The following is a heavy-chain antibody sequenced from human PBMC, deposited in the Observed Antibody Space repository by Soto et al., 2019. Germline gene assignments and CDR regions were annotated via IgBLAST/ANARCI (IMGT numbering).Heavy chain of an antibody. D-gene: IGHD6-6*01. CDR1: NGSISSSGYY. J-gene: IGHJ5*02. CDR3: AGGSSKSWFDP. CDR2: IYYSGST. V-gene: IGHV4-31*03. Sequence: PSETLSLTCNVSNGSISSSGYYWSWIRQHPGQGLEWIGYIYYSGSTYYNPSLKSRVTISVDTSKNQCSLKLGSVTAADTAIYYCAGGSSKSWFDPWGQGTRVTVSS.